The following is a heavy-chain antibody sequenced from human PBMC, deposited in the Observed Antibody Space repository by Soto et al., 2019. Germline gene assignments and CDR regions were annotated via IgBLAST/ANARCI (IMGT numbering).Heavy chain of an antibody. J-gene: IGHJ4*02. Sequence: QVQLVQSGAEVKKPGSSVRVSCKASGDTFTFYSINWVRQAPGLGLEWMGRINPILSMSNYAQRFQGRVTMPADKSTSTAYMELSSLRSEDRAMYYCASSYGSGYRAFDYWGQGALVTVSS. V-gene: IGHV1-69*02. CDR2: INPILSMS. D-gene: IGHD3-10*01. CDR3: ASSYGSGYRAFDY. CDR1: GDTFTFYS.